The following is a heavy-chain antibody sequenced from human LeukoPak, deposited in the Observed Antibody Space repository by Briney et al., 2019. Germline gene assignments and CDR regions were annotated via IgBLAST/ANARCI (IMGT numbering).Heavy chain of an antibody. J-gene: IGHJ4*02. CDR2: SSNSGCT. Sequence: SETLTLTCTVSGGSISSYYWSWIRQPPGKGLEWIGYSSNSGCTNCSPSLESRVTISVDTSKNQLSLKLTSVTAADTAVYYCARDNWGSLDYWGQGILVTVSS. V-gene: IGHV4-59*01. D-gene: IGHD7-27*01. CDR1: GGSISSYY. CDR3: ARDNWGSLDY.